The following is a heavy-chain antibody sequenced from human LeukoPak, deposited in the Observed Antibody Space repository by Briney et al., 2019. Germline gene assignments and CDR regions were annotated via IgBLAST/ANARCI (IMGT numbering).Heavy chain of an antibody. D-gene: IGHD3-3*01. CDR2: ISSSSSYI. J-gene: IGHJ6*02. Sequence: GGSLRLSCAASGFTFSSYSMNWVRRAPGKGLEWVSSISSSSSYIYYADSVKGRFTISRDNAKNSLYLQMNSLRAEDTAVYYCARDLGSRLRFLEWFGMDVWGQGTTVTVSS. CDR1: GFTFSSYS. CDR3: ARDLGSRLRFLEWFGMDV. V-gene: IGHV3-21*01.